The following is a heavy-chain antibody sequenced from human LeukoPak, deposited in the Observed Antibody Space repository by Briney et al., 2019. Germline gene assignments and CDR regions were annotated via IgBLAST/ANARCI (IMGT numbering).Heavy chain of an antibody. D-gene: IGHD1-26*01. CDR1: GFTFGNAW. Sequence: GGSLRLSCAASGFTFGNAWMTWVRQAPGKGLEWVGRIKSKTDGATTDYAALVKGRFTISRDDSKRIAYLQMNSLKTEDTAVYYCSRGPVEGATPKKYYYMDVWGKGTTVIISS. V-gene: IGHV3-15*01. J-gene: IGHJ6*03. CDR2: IKSKTDGATT. CDR3: SRGPVEGATPKKYYYMDV.